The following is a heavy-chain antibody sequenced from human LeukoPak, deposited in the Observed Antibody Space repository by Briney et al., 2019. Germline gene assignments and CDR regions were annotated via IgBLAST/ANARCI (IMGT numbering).Heavy chain of an antibody. D-gene: IGHD6-13*01. CDR2: IYSGGST. CDR1: GFTVSSNY. V-gene: IGHV3-66*02. Sequence: PGGSLRLSCAASGFTVSSNYMSWVRQAPGKGLEWVSVIYSGGSTYYADSVKGRFTISRDNSKNTLYLQMNSLRAEDTAVYNCAKVLSSSWGYFDSWGQGTLVTVSS. CDR3: AKVLSSSWGYFDS. J-gene: IGHJ4*02.